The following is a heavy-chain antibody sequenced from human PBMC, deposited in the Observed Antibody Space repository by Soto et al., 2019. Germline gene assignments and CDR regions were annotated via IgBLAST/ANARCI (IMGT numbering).Heavy chain of an antibody. CDR2: IFPSGGST. Sequence: ASVKVSCKASGYTFTSYYMHWVRQAPGQGLEWLVIIFPSGGSTSYAQKFQGRVTMTRDTSTSTVYMELSSLRSEDTAVYFCARVYPSDTRYGYVGNNWFDPWGQGTLVTVSS. CDR3: ARVYPSDTRYGYVGNNWFDP. V-gene: IGHV1-46*03. J-gene: IGHJ5*02. D-gene: IGHD5-18*01. CDR1: GYTFTSYY.